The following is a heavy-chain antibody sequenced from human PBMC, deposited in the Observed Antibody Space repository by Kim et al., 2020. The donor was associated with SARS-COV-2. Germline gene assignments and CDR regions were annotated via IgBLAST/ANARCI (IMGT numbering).Heavy chain of an antibody. D-gene: IGHD3-3*01. J-gene: IGHJ4*02. Sequence: AQKFQGRVTMTRDTSISTAYMELSRLRSDDTAVYYCARAIRFLEWLPDDYWGQGTLVTVSS. V-gene: IGHV1-2*02. CDR3: ARAIRFLEWLPDDY.